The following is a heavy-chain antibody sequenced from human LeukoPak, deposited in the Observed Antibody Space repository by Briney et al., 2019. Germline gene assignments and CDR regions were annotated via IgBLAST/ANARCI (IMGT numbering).Heavy chain of an antibody. Sequence: GGSLRLSCAASGLTFSSYGMHWVRQAPGKGLEWVAVIWYDGSNKYYADSVKGRFTISRDNSKNTLYLQMNSLRAEDTAVYYCARGDDSSGYSYDYWGQGTLVTVSS. CDR2: IWYDGSNK. CDR1: GLTFSSYG. J-gene: IGHJ4*02. D-gene: IGHD3-22*01. V-gene: IGHV3-33*01. CDR3: ARGDDSSGYSYDY.